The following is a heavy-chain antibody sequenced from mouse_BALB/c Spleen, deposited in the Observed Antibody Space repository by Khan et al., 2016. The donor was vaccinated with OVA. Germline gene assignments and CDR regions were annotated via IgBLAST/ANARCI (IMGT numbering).Heavy chain of an antibody. J-gene: IGHJ3*01. D-gene: IGHD3-1*01. V-gene: IGHV1S81*02. Sequence: QVQLKQSGAELVKPGASVKLSCKASGYTFTSYQMYWVKQRPGQGLEWIGEINPNNGGTNFNEKFKSKATLTVDKSSSTAFMQLSSLTSEDSAFYYCIRGGYGGFAYWGQGTLVTVSA. CDR3: IRGGYGGFAY. CDR1: GYTFTSYQ. CDR2: INPNNGGT.